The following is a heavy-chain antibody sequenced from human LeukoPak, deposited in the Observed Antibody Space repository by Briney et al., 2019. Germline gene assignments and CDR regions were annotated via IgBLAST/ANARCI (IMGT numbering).Heavy chain of an antibody. Sequence: SETLSLTSTVSGGSISSSSYYWGWIRQPPGKGLEWIGSIYYSGSTYYNSSLKSRVTISVDTSKNQFSLKLSSVTAADTAVYYCARVIVATIGAFDIWGQGTMVTVSS. CDR1: GGSISSSSYY. CDR3: ARVIVATIGAFDI. CDR2: IYYSGST. V-gene: IGHV4-39*07. D-gene: IGHD5-12*01. J-gene: IGHJ3*02.